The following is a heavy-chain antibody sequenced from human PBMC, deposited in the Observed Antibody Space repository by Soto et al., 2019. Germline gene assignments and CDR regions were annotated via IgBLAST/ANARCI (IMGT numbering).Heavy chain of an antibody. V-gene: IGHV1-18*01. CDR1: GYTFTSYG. CDR2: IRASHGNT. Sequence: QVQLVQSGAEVKKPGASVKVSCKASGYTFTSYGISWVRQAPGQGLECMGWIRASHGNTHYAQKLQVRVPTTAATAPNTASLERRSLTSADTAAYYCAREAVANDFDSWGPGTLVTVSS. CDR3: AREAVANDFDS. D-gene: IGHD2-15*01. J-gene: IGHJ4*02.